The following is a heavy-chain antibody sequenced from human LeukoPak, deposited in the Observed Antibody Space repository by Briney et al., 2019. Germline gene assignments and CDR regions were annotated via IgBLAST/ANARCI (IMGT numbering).Heavy chain of an antibody. CDR1: GGSISSSSYY. J-gene: IGHJ4*02. CDR2: IYYSAST. CDR3: ARRRGYSGYGYYFDY. D-gene: IGHD5-12*01. Sequence: PSETLSLTCTVSGGSISSSSYYWGWIRQPPGKGLEWIGSIYYSASTYYNPSLKSLVTISVDTSRNQFSLKLSSVTAADTAVYYCARRRGYSGYGYYFDYWGQGTLVTVSS. V-gene: IGHV4-39*01.